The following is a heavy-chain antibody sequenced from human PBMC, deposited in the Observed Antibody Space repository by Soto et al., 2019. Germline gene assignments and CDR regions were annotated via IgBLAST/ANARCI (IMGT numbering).Heavy chain of an antibody. D-gene: IGHD3-3*01. CDR1: GGSISSGGYY. CDR3: ARLLDYYYYMDV. Sequence: SETLSLTCTVSGGSISSGGYYWSWIRQHPGKGLEWIGYIYYSGNTYYNPSLESRVTISLDTSKNQFSLKLSSVTAADTAVYYCARLLDYYYYMDVWGKGTTVTVSS. CDR2: IYYSGNT. J-gene: IGHJ6*03. V-gene: IGHV4-31*03.